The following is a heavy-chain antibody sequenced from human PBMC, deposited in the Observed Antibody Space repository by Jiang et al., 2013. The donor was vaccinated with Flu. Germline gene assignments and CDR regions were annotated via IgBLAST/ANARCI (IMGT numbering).Heavy chain of an antibody. Sequence: SQTLSLTCAISGDSVSSNSAAWNWIRQSPSRGLEWLGRTYYRSKWYNDYAVSVKSRITINPDTSKNQFSLQLNSVTPEDTAVYYCARALPEVVVSQYNWFDPWGQGTLVTVSS. J-gene: IGHJ5*02. V-gene: IGHV6-1*01. CDR2: TYYRSKWYN. D-gene: IGHD3-22*01. CDR3: ARALPEVVVSQYNWFDP. CDR1: GDSVSSNSAA.